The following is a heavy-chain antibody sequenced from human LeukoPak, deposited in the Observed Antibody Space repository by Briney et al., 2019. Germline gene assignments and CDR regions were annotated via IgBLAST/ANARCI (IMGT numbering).Heavy chain of an antibody. CDR3: ARALGYCSSTSCRKIPLWFDP. V-gene: IGHV4-30-2*01. J-gene: IGHJ5*02. Sequence: SETLSLTCAVSGVSISSGGYSWSWIRQPPGKGLEWIGYIYHSGSTYYNPSLKSRVTISVDRSKNQFSLKLSSVTAADTAVYYCARALGYCSSTSCRKIPLWFDPWGQGTLVTVSS. CDR1: GVSISSGGYS. CDR2: IYHSGST. D-gene: IGHD2-2*01.